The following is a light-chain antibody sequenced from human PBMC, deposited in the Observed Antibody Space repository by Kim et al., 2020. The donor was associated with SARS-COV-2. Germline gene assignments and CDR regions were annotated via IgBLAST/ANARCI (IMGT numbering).Light chain of an antibody. V-gene: IGKV1-5*01. CDR3: QQYNAYRT. Sequence: GDRVTITCRASQSITGWLAWYQQKPGKAPQLLIYDASNLEGGVPSRFSGSGSGTEFTLTISSLQPDDFATYYCQQYNAYRTFGQGTQVEIK. CDR2: DAS. J-gene: IGKJ1*01. CDR1: QSITGW.